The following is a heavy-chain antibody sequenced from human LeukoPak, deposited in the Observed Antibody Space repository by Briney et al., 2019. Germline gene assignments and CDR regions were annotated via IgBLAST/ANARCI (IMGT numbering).Heavy chain of an antibody. V-gene: IGHV3-74*01. J-gene: IGHJ4*02. CDR3: ATGGRYYLDN. CDR2: MNSDGSTT. CDR1: GFTFSTYW. Sequence: GGSLRLSCAASGFTFSTYWTHWVRQAPGKGLVWVSRMNSDGSTTNYADSVKGRFTVSRDNAKNTLFLQMNILRAEDTAVYYCATGGRYYLDNWGQGTLVTVSS.